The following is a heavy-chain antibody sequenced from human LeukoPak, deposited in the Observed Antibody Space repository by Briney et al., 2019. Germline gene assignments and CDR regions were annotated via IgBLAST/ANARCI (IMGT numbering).Heavy chain of an antibody. V-gene: IGHV3-53*01. CDR2: IYGGGST. Sequence: PGGSLRLSCAASGFTFSSYAMSWVRQAPRKGLEWVSVIYGGGSTYYADSVKGRFTISRDNSKNTLFLQMNSLRAEDTAVYYCAREVLITPMGAFDIWGQGTMVTVSS. D-gene: IGHD3-22*01. CDR3: AREVLITPMGAFDI. CDR1: GFTFSSYA. J-gene: IGHJ3*02.